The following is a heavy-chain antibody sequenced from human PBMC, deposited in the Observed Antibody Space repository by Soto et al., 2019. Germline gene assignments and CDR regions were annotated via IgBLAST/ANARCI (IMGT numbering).Heavy chain of an antibody. CDR2: ISSSGSTI. CDR1: GFTFSDYY. J-gene: IGHJ6*03. V-gene: IGHV3-11*01. CDR3: ARGRYWSGGSGARHYYYYYYMDV. D-gene: IGHD2-15*01. Sequence: QVQLVESGGGLVKPGGSLRLSCAASGFTFSDYYMSWIRQAPGKGLEWVSYISSSGSTIYYADSVKCRFTISRDNAKNSLCLQMNSLSADDTAVYYCARGRYWSGGSGARHYYYYYYMDVWGKGTTVTVSS.